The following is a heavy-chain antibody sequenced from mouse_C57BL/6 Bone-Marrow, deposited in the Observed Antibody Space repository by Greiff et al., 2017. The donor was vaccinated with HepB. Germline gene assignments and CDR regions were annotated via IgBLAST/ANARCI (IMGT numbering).Heavy chain of an antibody. CDR3: ARQKAY. CDR1: GFTFSSYG. J-gene: IGHJ3*01. Sequence: EVQGVESGGDLVKPGGSLKLSCAASGFTFSSYGMSWVRQTPDKRLEWVATISSGGSYTYYPDSVQGRFTISRDNAKNTLYLQMSSLKSEDTAMYYCARQKAYWGQGTLVTVSA. CDR2: ISSGGSYT. V-gene: IGHV5-6*01.